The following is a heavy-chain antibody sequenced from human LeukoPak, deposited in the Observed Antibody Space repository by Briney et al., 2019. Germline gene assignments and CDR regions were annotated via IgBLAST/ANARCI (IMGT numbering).Heavy chain of an antibody. J-gene: IGHJ4*02. CDR2: IDPSDSYT. V-gene: IGHV5-10-1*01. CDR1: GYSLTSYW. Sequence: GESLRISCKGSGYSLTSYWISWVRQMPGKGLEWMGRIDPSDSYTNYSPSFQGHVTISADKSISTAYLQWSSLKASDTAMYYCARGYYDILTGYYRASDYWGQGTLVTVSS. CDR3: ARGYYDILTGYYRASDY. D-gene: IGHD3-9*01.